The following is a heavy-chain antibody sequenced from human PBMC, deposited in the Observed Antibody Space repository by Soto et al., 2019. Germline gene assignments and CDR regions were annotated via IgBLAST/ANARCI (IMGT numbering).Heavy chain of an antibody. CDR1: GGSISSGGYY. Sequence: QVQLQESGPGLVKPSQTLSLTCTISGGSISSGGYYWSWIRQHPERGLEWIGYIHNNGATYYNPTLKSHVSISADTSKTQYFLTVYSVTAAGTGVYYCAREGARSYWFDPWGQGILVSVSS. J-gene: IGHJ5*02. CDR2: IHNNGAT. CDR3: AREGARSYWFDP. V-gene: IGHV4-31*01.